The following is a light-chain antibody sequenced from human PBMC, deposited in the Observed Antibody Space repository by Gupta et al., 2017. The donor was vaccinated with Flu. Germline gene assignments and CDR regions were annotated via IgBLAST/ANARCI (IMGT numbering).Light chain of an antibody. J-gene: IGKJ1*01. V-gene: IGKV1-17*01. CDR2: GAS. Sequence: GDRVTITCRASQGIRNDLAWYQQKPGKAPKRLIYGASSLQSGVPSRCSGSGCGTEFTLTISSLQPEDFATYYCLQYNDYPRTFGQGTKVEIK. CDR1: QGIRND. CDR3: LQYNDYPRT.